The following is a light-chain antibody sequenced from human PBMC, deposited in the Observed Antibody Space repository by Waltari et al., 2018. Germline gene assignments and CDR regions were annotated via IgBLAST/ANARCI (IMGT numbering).Light chain of an antibody. CDR2: YAS. CDR1: QSIGSR. J-gene: IGKJ1*01. CDR3: HQIASLPRT. V-gene: IGKV6D-21*02. Sequence: EIVLTQSPEFQSVTPEEKVTITCRASQSIGSRLHWYQQKPNQSQKLLIKYASQSISGVPSRFSGSGSGTDFTLTINSLEAEDAAVYYCHQIASLPRTFGPGTKVEIK.